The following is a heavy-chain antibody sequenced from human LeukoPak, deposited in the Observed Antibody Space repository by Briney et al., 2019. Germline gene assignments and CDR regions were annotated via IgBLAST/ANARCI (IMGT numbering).Heavy chain of an antibody. V-gene: IGHV3-30-3*01. Sequence: PGGSLRLSCAASGFTFSSYAMHWVRQAPGKGLEWVAVISYDGSNKYYADSVKGRFTISRDNAKNSLYLQMNSLRAEDTAVYYCARGQAHPAYYYDSSGYYGGDYWGQGTLVTVSS. CDR1: GFTFSSYA. J-gene: IGHJ4*02. D-gene: IGHD3-22*01. CDR3: ARGQAHPAYYYDSSGYYGGDY. CDR2: ISYDGSNK.